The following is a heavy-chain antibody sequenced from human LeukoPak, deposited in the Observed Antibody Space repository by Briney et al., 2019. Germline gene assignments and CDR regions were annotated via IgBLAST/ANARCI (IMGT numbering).Heavy chain of an antibody. Sequence: ASVKVSCKASGYTFTSYGISWVRQAPGQGLEWMGWISAYNGNTNYAQKLQGRVTMTTDTSTSTAYMELRSLRSDDTAVYYCARSKTYYYDDYYFDYWGQGTLVTVSS. D-gene: IGHD3-22*01. CDR1: GYTFTSYG. CDR2: ISAYNGNT. V-gene: IGHV1-18*01. CDR3: ARSKTYYYDDYYFDY. J-gene: IGHJ4*02.